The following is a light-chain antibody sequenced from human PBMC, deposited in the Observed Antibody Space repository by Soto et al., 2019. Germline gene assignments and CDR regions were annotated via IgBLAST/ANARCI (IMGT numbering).Light chain of an antibody. Sequence: QSVLTQPPSVSGAPGQRVTISCTGSGSNIGADYDVHWYQQLPGAAPKLLIRANTHRPSGVPDRFSASKSGTSASLAITGLQADDEADYYCQSYDSSLSGSVFGGGTKVTVL. CDR2: ANT. J-gene: IGLJ3*02. CDR1: GSNIGADYD. CDR3: QSYDSSLSGSV. V-gene: IGLV1-40*01.